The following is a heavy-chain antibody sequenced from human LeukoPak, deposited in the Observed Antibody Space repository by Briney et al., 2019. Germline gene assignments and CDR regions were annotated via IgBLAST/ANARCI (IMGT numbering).Heavy chain of an antibody. CDR2: IYYSGST. J-gene: IGHJ4*02. Sequence: SETLSLTCTVSGGSISSYYWSWIRQPPGKGLEWIGYIYYSGSTNYNPSLKSRVTISVDTSKNQFSLKLSSVTAADTAVYYCAREAYSSSWYDYWGQGTLVTVSS. CDR3: AREAYSSSWYDY. CDR1: GGSISSYY. V-gene: IGHV4-59*01. D-gene: IGHD6-13*01.